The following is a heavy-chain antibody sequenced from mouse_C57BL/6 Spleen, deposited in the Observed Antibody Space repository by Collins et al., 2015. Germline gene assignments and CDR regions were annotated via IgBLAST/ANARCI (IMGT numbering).Heavy chain of an antibody. V-gene: IGHV3-6*01. Sequence: DVQLQESGPGLVKPSQPLSLTCSVTGYSITSGYYWNWIRQFPGNKLEWMGYISYDGSNNYNPSLKNRISITRDTSKNQFFLKLNSVTTEDTATYYCARASYYDYSWFAYWGQGTLVTVSA. D-gene: IGHD2-4*01. CDR2: ISYDGSN. CDR1: GYSITSGYY. J-gene: IGHJ3*01. CDR3: ARASYYDYSWFAY.